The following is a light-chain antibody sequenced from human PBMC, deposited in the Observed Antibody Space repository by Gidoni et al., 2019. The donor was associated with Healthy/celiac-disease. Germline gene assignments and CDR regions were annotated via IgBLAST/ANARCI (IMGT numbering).Light chain of an antibody. J-gene: IGLJ2*01. V-gene: IGLV2-14*01. CDR1: SSDVGGYNY. CDR2: EVS. CDR3: SSYTSSSTLEV. Sequence: QSALTQPASVSGSPGQSITISCTGTSSDVGGYNYVSWYQQHPGKAPKRMINEVSNRPSGVSNRFSGSKSGNTASLTISGLQAEDEADYYCSSYTSSSTLEVFGGGTKLTVL.